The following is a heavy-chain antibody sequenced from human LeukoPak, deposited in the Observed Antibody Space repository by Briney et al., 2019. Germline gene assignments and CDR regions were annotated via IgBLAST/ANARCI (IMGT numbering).Heavy chain of an antibody. CDR3: ARVKGLDCSGGSCYGDY. V-gene: IGHV3-74*01. CDR2: INSDGSST. Sequence: GGSLRLSCAASGFTFSSYAMHWVRQAPGKGLVWVSRINSDGSSTSYADSVKGRFTISRDNAKNTLYLQMNSLRAEDTAVYYCARVKGLDCSGGSCYGDYWGQGTLVTVSS. CDR1: GFTFSSYA. D-gene: IGHD2-15*01. J-gene: IGHJ4*02.